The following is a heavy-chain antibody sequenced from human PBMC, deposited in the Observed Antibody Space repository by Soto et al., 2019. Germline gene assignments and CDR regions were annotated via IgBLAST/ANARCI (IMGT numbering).Heavy chain of an antibody. CDR2: INHSGST. Sequence: SLTCAVYGGSFSGYYWSWIRQPPGKGLEWIGEINHSGSTNYNPSLKSRVTISVDTSKNQFSLKLSSVTAADTAVYYCARGGYYDSSGYPHDYWGQGTLVTVSS. CDR3: ARGGYYDSSGYPHDY. V-gene: IGHV4-34*01. J-gene: IGHJ4*02. CDR1: GGSFSGYY. D-gene: IGHD3-22*01.